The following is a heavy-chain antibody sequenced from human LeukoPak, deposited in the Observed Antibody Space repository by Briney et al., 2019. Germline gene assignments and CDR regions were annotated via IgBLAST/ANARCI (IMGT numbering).Heavy chain of an antibody. D-gene: IGHD1-26*01. Sequence: GGSLRLSCVASGFTFSSYAMSWVRQAPGKGLEWVSTIAGSGATTYYADSVKGRFTISRDNSKNTLYLQMNSLRAEDTAVYYCAKYIVGNSDSYWGQGTLVTVSS. V-gene: IGHV3-23*01. J-gene: IGHJ4*02. CDR3: AKYIVGNSDSY. CDR1: GFTFSSYA. CDR2: IAGSGATT.